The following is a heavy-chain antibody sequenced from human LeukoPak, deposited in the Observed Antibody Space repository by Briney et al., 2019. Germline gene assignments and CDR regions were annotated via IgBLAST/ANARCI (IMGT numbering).Heavy chain of an antibody. V-gene: IGHV4-59*08. CDR1: GGSISSYY. CDR2: IYYSGNT. Sequence: PSETLSLTCTVSGGSISSYYWTWIRQPPGKGLEWIGYIYYSGNTNYNPSLKSRVTISLDTSKNQFSLKLTSVTAADTAMYYCAGREAKTPNYFDYWGQGALVTVSS. CDR3: AGREAKTPNYFDY. J-gene: IGHJ4*02.